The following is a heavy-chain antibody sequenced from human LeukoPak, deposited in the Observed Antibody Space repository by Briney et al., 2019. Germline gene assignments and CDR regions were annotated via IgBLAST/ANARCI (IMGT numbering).Heavy chain of an antibody. CDR2: IISIFGTA. CDR1: GGTFSSYA. D-gene: IGHD2-15*01. Sequence: GASVKVSCKASGGTFSSYAISWVRQAPGQGLEWMGGIISIFGTANYAQKFQGRVTITADESTSTAYMELSSLRSEDTAVYYCASTFKGYCSGGSCYHEYFQHWGQGTLVTVSS. V-gene: IGHV1-69*13. J-gene: IGHJ1*01. CDR3: ASTFKGYCSGGSCYHEYFQH.